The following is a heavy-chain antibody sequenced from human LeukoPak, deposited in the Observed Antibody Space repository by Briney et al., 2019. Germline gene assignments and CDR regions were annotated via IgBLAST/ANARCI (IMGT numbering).Heavy chain of an antibody. CDR1: GFTVSSNY. CDR2: IYSGGST. Sequence: PGGSLRLSCAASGFTVSSNYMSWVRQAPGKGPEWVSVIYSGGSTYYADSVKGRFTISRDNSKNTLYLQMNSLRAEDTAVYYCARGHERDWFDPWGQGTLVTVSS. V-gene: IGHV3-66*01. CDR3: ARGHERDWFDP. J-gene: IGHJ5*02.